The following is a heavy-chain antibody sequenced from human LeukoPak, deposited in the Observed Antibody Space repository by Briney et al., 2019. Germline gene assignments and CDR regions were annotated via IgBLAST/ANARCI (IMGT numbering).Heavy chain of an antibody. CDR2: IYYSGTT. Sequence: PSETLSLTCTVSGGSISSDYWSWIRQPPGKGLEWIGYIYYSGTTNYNPSLKGRVTISVDTSKNQFSLKLTSVTAADTAVYFCARGGKWLQIDYWGQGTLVTVSS. CDR1: GGSISSDY. CDR3: ARGGKWLQIDY. D-gene: IGHD5-24*01. V-gene: IGHV4-59*01. J-gene: IGHJ4*02.